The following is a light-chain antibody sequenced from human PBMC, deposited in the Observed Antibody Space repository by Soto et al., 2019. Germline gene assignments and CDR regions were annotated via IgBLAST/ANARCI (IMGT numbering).Light chain of an antibody. J-gene: IGLJ1*01. CDR2: EGH. CDR3: CLYGGATTYV. CDR1: SGYVGTYSL. V-gene: IGLV2-23*01. Sequence: QSALAQPASVSGSPGQSITISCTGASGYVGTYSLVSWYQQHPGKAPKVVIYEGHKRPSGVPDRFSGSTSVNTASLTISGLQTDDEADYYCCLYGGATTYVFGTGTKVTVL.